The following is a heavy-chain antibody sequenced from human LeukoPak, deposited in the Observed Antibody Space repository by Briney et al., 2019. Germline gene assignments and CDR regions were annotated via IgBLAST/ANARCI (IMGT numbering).Heavy chain of an antibody. Sequence: SETLSLTCTIFGASTSDYYWSRVRQPPGKGLEWIGYIHHTGSFDYNPSLNSRATISLDTSKNQFSLKLTSVTAADTAVYYCTRGHWALDCWGQGPLVTVSS. J-gene: IGHJ4*02. CDR3: TRGHWALDC. CDR1: GASTSDYY. D-gene: IGHD3-16*01. CDR2: IHHTGSF. V-gene: IGHV4-59*01.